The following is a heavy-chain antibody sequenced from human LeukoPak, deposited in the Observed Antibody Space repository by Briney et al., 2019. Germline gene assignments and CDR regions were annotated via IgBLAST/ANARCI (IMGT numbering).Heavy chain of an antibody. V-gene: IGHV1-8*01. CDR3: ARAPGGKYYYYYGMDV. CDR2: MNPNSGNT. D-gene: IGHD4-23*01. Sequence: ASVKVSCKASGYTFTSYDINWVRQATGQGLEWMGWMNPNSGNTGYAQKFQGRVTMTRNTSISTAYMELSSLRSEDTAVYYCARAPGGKYYYYYGMDVWGRGTTVTVSS. CDR1: GYTFTSYD. J-gene: IGHJ6*02.